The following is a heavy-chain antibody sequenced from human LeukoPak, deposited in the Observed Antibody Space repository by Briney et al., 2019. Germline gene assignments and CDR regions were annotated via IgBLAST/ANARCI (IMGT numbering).Heavy chain of an antibody. V-gene: IGHV3-7*01. D-gene: IGHD3-22*01. CDR3: ARALFYYDSSGYYYRATGIFDY. CDR1: GFAFSTFA. CDR2: IKQDGSEK. Sequence: PGGSLRLSCAASGFAFSTFAMSWVRQAPGKGLEWVANIKQDGSEKYYVDSVKGRFTISRDNAKNSLYLQMNSLRAEDTAVYYCARALFYYDSSGYYYRATGIFDYWGQGTLVTVSS. J-gene: IGHJ4*02.